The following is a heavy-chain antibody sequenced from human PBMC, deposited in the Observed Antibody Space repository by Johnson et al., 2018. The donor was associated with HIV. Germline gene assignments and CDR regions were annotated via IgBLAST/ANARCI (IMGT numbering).Heavy chain of an antibody. V-gene: IGHV3-NL1*01. D-gene: IGHD4-17*01. CDR3: AQEGPLTVTTVMDAFDI. Sequence: VQLVESGGGVVRPGGSLRLSCAASGFTFDDYGMSWVRQAPGKGLEWVSVIYSGGSIYYADSVKGRFTISSDNSKNTLYLQMNSLRAEDTAVYYCAQEGPLTVTTVMDAFDIWGQGTMVTVSS. J-gene: IGHJ3*02. CDR1: GFTFDDYG. CDR2: IYSGGSI.